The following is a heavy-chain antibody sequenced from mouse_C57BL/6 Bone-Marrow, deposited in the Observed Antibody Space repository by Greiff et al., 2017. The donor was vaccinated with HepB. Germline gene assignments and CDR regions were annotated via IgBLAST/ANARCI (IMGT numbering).Heavy chain of an antibody. J-gene: IGHJ4*01. CDR2: IDPSDSYT. CDR3: ALWLRRPYAMDY. Sequence: QVQLQQSGAELVMPGASVKLSCKASGYTFTSYWMHWVKQRRGQGLEWIGEIDPSDSYTNYNQKFKGKSTLTVDKSSSTAYMQLSSLTSEDSAVYYCALWLRRPYAMDYWGQGTSVTVSS. V-gene: IGHV1-69*01. D-gene: IGHD2-2*01. CDR1: GYTFTSYW.